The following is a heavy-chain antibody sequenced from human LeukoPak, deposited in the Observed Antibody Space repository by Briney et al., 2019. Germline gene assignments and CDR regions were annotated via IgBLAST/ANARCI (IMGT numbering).Heavy chain of an antibody. Sequence: DSVKGRFTISRDNSKNTLYLQMNSLKAEDTAVYYCATGAYDDNRAYYASWYFDLWGRGTLVTVSS. CDR3: ATGAYDDNRAYYASWYFDL. D-gene: IGHD3-22*01. J-gene: IGHJ2*01. V-gene: IGHV3-30*07.